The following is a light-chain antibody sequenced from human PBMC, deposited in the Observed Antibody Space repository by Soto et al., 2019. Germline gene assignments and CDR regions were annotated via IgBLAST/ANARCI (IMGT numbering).Light chain of an antibody. CDR3: QQDNTHPLT. V-gene: IGKV1-5*03. Sequence: DIQMTQSPSTLSASVGVRVTITCRASQSISTWLAWYQQKPGKAPQLLIYKASSLEGGVPSRFGGSGSGTLFNITISSLHPHDVATYYCQQDNTHPLTFGGGNTVDIK. CDR1: QSISTW. CDR2: KAS. J-gene: IGKJ4*01.